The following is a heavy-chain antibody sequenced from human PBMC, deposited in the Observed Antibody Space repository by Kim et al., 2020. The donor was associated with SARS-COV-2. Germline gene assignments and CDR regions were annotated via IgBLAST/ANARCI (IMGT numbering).Heavy chain of an antibody. D-gene: IGHD3-9*01. V-gene: IGHV3-66*01. CDR3: AREMTGHGLGFDY. CDR1: GFTVSSNY. CDR2: IYSGGST. Sequence: GGSLRLSCAASGFTVSSNYMSWVRQAPGKGLQWVSVIYSGGSTYYADSVKGRFTISRDNSKNTLYLQINSLRAEDTAVYYCAREMTGHGLGFDYWGQGTLVTVSS. J-gene: IGHJ4*02.